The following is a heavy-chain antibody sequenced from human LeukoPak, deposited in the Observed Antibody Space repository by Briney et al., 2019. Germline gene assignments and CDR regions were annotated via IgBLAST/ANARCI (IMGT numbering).Heavy chain of an antibody. CDR1: GGTFSSYA. V-gene: IGHV1-69*05. J-gene: IGHJ4*02. CDR2: IIPIFGTA. CDR3: ARTIGVGPPIDYYAF. D-gene: IGHD3/OR15-3a*01. Sequence: VKVSCKASGGTFSSYAISWVRQAPGQGLEWMGGIIPIFGTANYAQKFQGRVTITTDESTSTAYMELSSLRSEDTAVYYCARTIGVGPPIDYYAFWGQGTLVTVSS.